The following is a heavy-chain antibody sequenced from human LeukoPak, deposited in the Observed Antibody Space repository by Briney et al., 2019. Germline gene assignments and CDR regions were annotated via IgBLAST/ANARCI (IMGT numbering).Heavy chain of an antibody. CDR3: ARALEPADYYYYMDV. CDR1: GFTFSSYA. Sequence: GGSLRLSCAASGFTFSSYAMSWVRQAPGKGLEWVSAISGSGGSTYYADSVKGRFTTSRDNSKNSLYLQMNSLRAEDTAVYYCARALEPADYYYYMDVWGKGTTVTVSS. D-gene: IGHD1-1*01. CDR2: ISGSGGST. J-gene: IGHJ6*03. V-gene: IGHV3-23*01.